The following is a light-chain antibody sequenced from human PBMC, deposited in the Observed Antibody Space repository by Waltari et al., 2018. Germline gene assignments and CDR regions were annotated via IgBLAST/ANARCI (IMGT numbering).Light chain of an antibody. CDR1: KLGDTY. V-gene: IGLV3-1*01. J-gene: IGLJ1*01. CDR2: QDS. Sequence: SYELTQPPSVSASPGQTASITCSGDKLGDTYACWYQQKPGQSPVLVIYQDSKRPSGIPERSSGSNSGNTATLTISGTQAMDEADYYCQAWDSSTASFGTGTKVTVL. CDR3: QAWDSSTAS.